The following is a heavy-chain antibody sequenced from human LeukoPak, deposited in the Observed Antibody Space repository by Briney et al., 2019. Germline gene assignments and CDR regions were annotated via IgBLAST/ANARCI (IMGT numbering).Heavy chain of an antibody. D-gene: IGHD3-3*01. CDR2: ISGSGGST. CDR3: AKTGVTIFGVVNNYFDY. J-gene: IGHJ4*02. Sequence: GGSLRLSCAASGFTFSSYAMSWVRQAPGKGLEWVSAISGSGGSTYYADSVKGRFTISRDNSKNTLYLQMNSLRAEDTAVYYCAKTGVTIFGVVNNYFDYWGQGTLVTVSS. CDR1: GFTFSSYA. V-gene: IGHV3-23*01.